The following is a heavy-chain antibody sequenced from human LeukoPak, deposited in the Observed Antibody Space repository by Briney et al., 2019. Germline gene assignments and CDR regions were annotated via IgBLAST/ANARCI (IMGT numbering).Heavy chain of an antibody. V-gene: IGHV3-30*02. J-gene: IGHJ3*02. CDR3: AKATNYDSSGYTDAFDI. D-gene: IGHD3-22*01. Sequence: GGSLRLSCAASGFTFSRYGMHWVRQAPGKGLEGVSFIRYDGSNKYYADSVKGRFTISRDNSKNTLYLQMNSLRVEDTAVYHCAKATNYDSSGYTDAFDIWGQGTMVTVSS. CDR2: IRYDGSNK. CDR1: GFTFSRYG.